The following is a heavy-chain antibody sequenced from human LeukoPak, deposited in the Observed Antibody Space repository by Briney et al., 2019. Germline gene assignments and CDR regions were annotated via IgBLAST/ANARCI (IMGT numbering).Heavy chain of an antibody. CDR2: IKHDGSEK. Sequence: GGSLILSCAASGFTFSSYWMSWVRQPPGRGLEGLANIKHDGSEKYYVDSVKGRFTISRDNAKNSLYLQMNSLRAEDTAVYYCARGLYGSGSRPLRYFDYWGQGTLVTVSS. J-gene: IGHJ4*02. D-gene: IGHD3-10*01. CDR1: GFTFSSYW. CDR3: ARGLYGSGSRPLRYFDY. V-gene: IGHV3-7*03.